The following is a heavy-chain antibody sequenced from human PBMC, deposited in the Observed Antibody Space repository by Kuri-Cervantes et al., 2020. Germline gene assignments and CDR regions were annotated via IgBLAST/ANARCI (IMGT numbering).Heavy chain of an antibody. CDR1: GYTFTSYD. CDR3: ARGSPYYDFWSGQAYYFDN. CDR2: MNPNSGNT. V-gene: IGHV1-8*02. Sequence: ASVKVSCKASGYTFTSYDINWVRQATGQGLEWMGWMNPNSGNTGYAQKFQGRVTMTRNTSISTAYMELSSLRSEDTAVYYCARGSPYYDFWSGQAYYFDNWGQGTLVTVSS. J-gene: IGHJ4*02. D-gene: IGHD3-3*01.